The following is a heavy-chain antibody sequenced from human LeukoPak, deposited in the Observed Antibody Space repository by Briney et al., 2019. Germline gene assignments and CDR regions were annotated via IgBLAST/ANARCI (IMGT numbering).Heavy chain of an antibody. CDR3: ARSRMNTADFDS. CDR2: IYTSDNT. CDR1: DDSINSGSYY. Sequence: SQTLSLTCTVSDDSINSGSYYWSWIRQSAGKGREWIGRIYTSDNTNYNPFLKSRVTISVDTSKNQFSLKLSSVTAADTAIYYCARSRMNTADFDSWGQGALVTVSS. D-gene: IGHD5-18*01. V-gene: IGHV4-61*02. J-gene: IGHJ4*02.